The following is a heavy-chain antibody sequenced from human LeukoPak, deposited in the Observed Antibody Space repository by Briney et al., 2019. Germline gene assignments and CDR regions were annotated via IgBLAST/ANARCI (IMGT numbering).Heavy chain of an antibody. CDR1: GFTVSGTF. Sequence: GGSLRLSGAASGFTVSGTFMSWVRQAPGKGLEWVSIIYSDDSRYSADSVKGRFTISRDNSKNTLYLQMNSLRAEDTAVYYCARSDYTSGWYFCYWGQGTLVTVSS. D-gene: IGHD6-19*01. V-gene: IGHV3-53*01. J-gene: IGHJ4*02. CDR2: IYSDDSR. CDR3: ARSDYTSGWYFCY.